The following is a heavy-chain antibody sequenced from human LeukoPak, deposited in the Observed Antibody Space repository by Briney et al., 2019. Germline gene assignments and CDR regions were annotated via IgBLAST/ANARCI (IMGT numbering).Heavy chain of an antibody. CDR2: INPSGGST. J-gene: IGHJ3*02. V-gene: IGHV1-46*01. CDR1: GYTFTSYY. Sequence: ASVKVSCKASGYTFTSYYMHWVRQAPGQGLEWMGIINPSGGSTSYAQKFQGRVTITADESTSTAYMELSSLRSEDTAVYYCATSSIAARDPRKNAFDIWGQGTMVTVSS. D-gene: IGHD6-6*01. CDR3: ATSSIAARDPRKNAFDI.